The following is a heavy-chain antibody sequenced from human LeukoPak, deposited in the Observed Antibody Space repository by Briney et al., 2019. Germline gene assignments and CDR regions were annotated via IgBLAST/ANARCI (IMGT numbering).Heavy chain of an antibody. D-gene: IGHD4-17*01. CDR2: IRSRTHDYAT. CDR3: TRLTIDYGDYMDGFDI. J-gene: IGHJ3*02. Sequence: GGSLRLSCAASEFTFSGSAMHWVRQASGKGLEWIGRIRSRTHDYATAYPESVKGRFTISRDDLKNTAYLQMNSLKTEDTAVYYCTRLTIDYGDYMDGFDIWGQGTMVTVSS. V-gene: IGHV3-73*01. CDR1: EFTFSGSA.